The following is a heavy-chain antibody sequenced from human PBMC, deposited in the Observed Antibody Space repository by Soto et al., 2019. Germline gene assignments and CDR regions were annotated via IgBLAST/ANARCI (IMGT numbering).Heavy chain of an antibody. CDR3: ARLRPPERYNWFDP. V-gene: IGHV5-51*01. CDR1: GYSFTSYW. J-gene: IGHJ5*02. CDR2: IYPGDSDT. Sequence: GESLTLSCKGSGYSFTSYWIGWVRQMPGKGLEWMGIIYPGDSDTRYSPSFQGQVTISADKSISTAYLQWSSLKASDTAMYYCARLRPPERYNWFDPWGQGTLVTVSS.